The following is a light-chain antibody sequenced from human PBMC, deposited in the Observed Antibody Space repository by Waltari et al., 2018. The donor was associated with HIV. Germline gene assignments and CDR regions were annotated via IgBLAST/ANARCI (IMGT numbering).Light chain of an antibody. V-gene: IGKV3-20*01. Sequence: IVLTQSPGTLSLSPGEKATLSCRASQSVSSTSLAWYQQKPGQSPRLLIYSASTRANGIPDRFSGSGSGTDFSLTISRLEPEDFAVYYWQRYGRSRTFGQGTKVEIK. CDR1: QSVSSTS. CDR3: QRYGRSRT. CDR2: SAS. J-gene: IGKJ1*01.